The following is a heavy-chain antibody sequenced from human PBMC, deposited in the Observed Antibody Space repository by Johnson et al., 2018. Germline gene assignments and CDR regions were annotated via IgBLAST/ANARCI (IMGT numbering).Heavy chain of an antibody. CDR2: ISYDGSNE. CDR3: ARGHILDGTGAFDI. J-gene: IGHJ3*02. Sequence: QVQLVQSGGGVVQPGRSLRLSCAASEFTFSTYGMHWVRQAPGKGLEWVAVISYDGSNEYYADSVKGRFTISRDNAKNSLYLQSDRLRDSDTAVYYCARGHILDGTGAFDIWGQGTMVTVSS. D-gene: IGHD2-21*01. V-gene: IGHV3-30*19. CDR1: EFTFSTYG.